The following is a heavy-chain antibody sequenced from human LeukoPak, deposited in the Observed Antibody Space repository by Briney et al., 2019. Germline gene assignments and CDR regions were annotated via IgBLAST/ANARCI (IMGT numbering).Heavy chain of an antibody. Sequence: GASLRLSCAASGFTFSSYAMSWVRQAPGEGLEWVSAISGSGGSTYYADSVKGRFTISGDNSKNTLYLQMNSLRAEDTAVYYCAKGDSGSYYKDPYYFDYWGQGTLVTVSS. D-gene: IGHD1-26*01. CDR1: GFTFSSYA. J-gene: IGHJ4*02. CDR3: AKGDSGSYYKDPYYFDY. V-gene: IGHV3-23*01. CDR2: ISGSGGST.